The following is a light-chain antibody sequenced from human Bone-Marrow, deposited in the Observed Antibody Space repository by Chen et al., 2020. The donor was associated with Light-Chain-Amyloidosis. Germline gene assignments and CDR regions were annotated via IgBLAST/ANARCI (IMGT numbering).Light chain of an antibody. V-gene: IGKV3-11*01. Sequence: ILLTQSAATLSLSPWERATLSCRASQIVSSYLAWYQQNPGQAPMLLLYDASIRATGIPARFSGSGSGTDLTLTISRREPEDFAVYYCQQRSSWYTFGQGTKLEIK. J-gene: IGKJ2*01. CDR1: QIVSSY. CDR3: QQRSSWYT. CDR2: DAS.